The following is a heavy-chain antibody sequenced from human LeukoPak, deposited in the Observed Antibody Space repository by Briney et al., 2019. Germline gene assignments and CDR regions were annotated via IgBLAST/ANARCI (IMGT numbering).Heavy chain of an antibody. D-gene: IGHD1-14*01. CDR3: ARGRNLRVYFDI. J-gene: IGHJ3*02. V-gene: IGHV4-61*02. CDR1: GDSINNGSYY. Sequence: SQTLSLTCTVSGDSINNGSYYWTWIRQPAGKSLEWIGRVYSRGSPNYNSSLRNRVSISIDNSRNQVSLKMNSMTAADSAVYYCARGRNLRVYFDIWGQGTIVTVSS. CDR2: VYSRGSP.